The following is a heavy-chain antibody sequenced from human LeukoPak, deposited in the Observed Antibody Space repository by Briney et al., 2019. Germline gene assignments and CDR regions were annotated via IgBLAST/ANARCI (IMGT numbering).Heavy chain of an antibody. J-gene: IGHJ3*02. CDR1: GFTFRNYS. D-gene: IGHD3-22*01. CDR2: IYSGGST. CDR3: ARVYYYDSSGSYGDAFDI. V-gene: IGHV3-53*01. Sequence: PGGSLRLSCTASGFTFRNYSMNWVRQAPGKGLEWISVIYSGGSTYYADSVKGRFTISRDNSKNTLYLQMNSLRAEDTAVYYCARVYYYDSSGSYGDAFDIWGQCTMVTVSS.